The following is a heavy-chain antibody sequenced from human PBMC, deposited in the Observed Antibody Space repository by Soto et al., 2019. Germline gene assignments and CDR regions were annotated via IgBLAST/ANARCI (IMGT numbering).Heavy chain of an antibody. V-gene: IGHV4-59*08. D-gene: IGHD3-22*01. J-gene: IGHJ4*02. CDR1: GRSISNYY. CDR2: IYYSGST. CDR3: ASLYYYDSSVQYDY. Sequence: SETLSLTYSPSGRSISNYYWSWLRQPPVKGLEWIGYIYYSGSTNYNPSLKSRVTISVDTSKNQFSLKLSSVTAADTAVYYCASLYYYDSSVQYDYWGQGTLVTVSA.